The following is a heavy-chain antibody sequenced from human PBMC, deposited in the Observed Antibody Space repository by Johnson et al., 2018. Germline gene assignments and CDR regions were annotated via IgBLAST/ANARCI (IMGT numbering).Heavy chain of an antibody. CDR3: AKGGVMEWEYYGPCQY. CDR2: IYYCGST. V-gene: IGHV4-59*01. CDR1: GDSISSYY. Sequence: QVQLQESGPGLVKXSETLSLTCTVSGDSISSYYWSWIRQPPGKGLEWIGYIYYCGSTKYNPSLKSRVTISADTAKNQFSRKLSSATAADPALYYCAKGGVMEWEYYGPCQYWGPGTLVTVSS. D-gene: IGHD1-26*01. J-gene: IGHJ1*01.